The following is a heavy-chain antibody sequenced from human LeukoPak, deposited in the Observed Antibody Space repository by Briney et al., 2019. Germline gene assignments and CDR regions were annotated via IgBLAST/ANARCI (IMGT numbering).Heavy chain of an antibody. CDR2: ISSIGSYI. D-gene: IGHD1-26*01. CDR3: AKDSRSGSYDY. J-gene: IGHJ4*02. Sequence: PGRSLRLSCAASGFTFSSYCMNWGRQAPGKGLEWVSSISSIGSYIYYADSVKGRFTISRDNAKNSLYLQMNSLRAEDTAVCYCAKDSRSGSYDYWGQGTLVTVSS. V-gene: IGHV3-21*01. CDR1: GFTFSSYC.